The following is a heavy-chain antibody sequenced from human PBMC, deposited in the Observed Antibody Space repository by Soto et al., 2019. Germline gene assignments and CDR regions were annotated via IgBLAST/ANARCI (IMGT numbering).Heavy chain of an antibody. CDR2: IYHSGST. CDR1: GGSISSGGYS. CDR3: ARLPGP. J-gene: IGHJ5*02. V-gene: IGHV4-30-2*01. Sequence: ASETLSLTCAVFGGSISSGGYSWSWIRQPPGKGLEWIGYIYHSGSTYYNPSLKSRVTISVDRSKNQFSLKLSSVTAADTAVYYCARLPGPWGQGTLVTVSS.